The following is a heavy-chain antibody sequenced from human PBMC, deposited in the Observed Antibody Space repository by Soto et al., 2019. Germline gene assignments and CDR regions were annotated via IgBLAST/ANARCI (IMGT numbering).Heavy chain of an antibody. CDR3: ARDLAALVYYYYYYYGMDV. D-gene: IGHD6-13*01. V-gene: IGHV1-18*04. Sequence: QVQLVQSGAEVKKPGASVKVSCKASGYTFPSYGISWVRQAPGQGLEWMGWISAYNGNTNYAQKLQGRVTMTTDTSTSTAYMELRSLRSDDTAVYYCARDLAALVYYYYYYYGMDVWGQGTTVTVSS. CDR2: ISAYNGNT. J-gene: IGHJ6*02. CDR1: GYTFPSYG.